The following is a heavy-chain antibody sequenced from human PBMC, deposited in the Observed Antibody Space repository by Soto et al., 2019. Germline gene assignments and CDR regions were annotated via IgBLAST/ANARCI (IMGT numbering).Heavy chain of an antibody. CDR3: ARGHRSRGKIFDS. CDR1: GFTFSNAW. J-gene: IGHJ4*02. CDR2: IKIKSAGGTT. V-gene: IGHV3-15*01. Sequence: EVQLVESGGGLEKPGGSVRLSCAASGFTFSNAWMSWFRQAPGKGLEWVGRIKIKSAGGTTTYDAPVKDRFTISRADSKNTLYLQMNSLQIEDTAVYYCARGHRSRGKIFDSWGQGTLVTVSS. D-gene: IGHD6-13*01.